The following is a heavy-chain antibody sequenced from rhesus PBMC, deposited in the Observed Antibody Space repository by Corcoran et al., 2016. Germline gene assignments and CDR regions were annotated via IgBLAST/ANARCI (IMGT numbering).Heavy chain of an antibody. D-gene: IGHD5-12*01. Sequence: EVQLVESGGGLVQPGGSLRLSCAACGFTVGDYGMHWVRPAPGKGLEWVSSISSTGKTVYYADSVTGRFTVSRDNAKNSLSLQMSSLRAEDTAVYYCTSTATVLFDYWGQGVLVTVSS. CDR3: TSTATVLFDY. V-gene: IGHV3-183*02. CDR2: ISSTGKTV. J-gene: IGHJ4*01. CDR1: GFTVGDYG.